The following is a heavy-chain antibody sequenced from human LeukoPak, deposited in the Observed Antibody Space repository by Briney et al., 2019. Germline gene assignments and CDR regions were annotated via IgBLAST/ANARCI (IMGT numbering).Heavy chain of an antibody. D-gene: IGHD3-22*01. CDR1: GFTFDDYA. CDR2: ISWNSGSI. Sequence: GRSLRLSCAASGFTFDDYAMHWVRQAPGKGLEWVSGISWNSGSIGYADSVKGRFTISRDNAKNSLYPQMNSLRAEDTALYYCAKLEVGYYDSSGYLGGFDYWGQGTLVTVSS. V-gene: IGHV3-9*01. CDR3: AKLEVGYYDSSGYLGGFDY. J-gene: IGHJ4*02.